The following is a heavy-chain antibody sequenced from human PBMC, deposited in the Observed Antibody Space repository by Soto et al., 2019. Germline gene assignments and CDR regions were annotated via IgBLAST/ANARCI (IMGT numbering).Heavy chain of an antibody. V-gene: IGHV3-23*01. J-gene: IGHJ4*02. Sequence: EVQLLESGGGLVQPGGSLRLSCAASGFTFSSYAMNWVRQAPGKGLEWVSAISGSGGSTYYADSVKGRFTISRDNSKNTLYLQMNSLRAEDTAVYYCAGIGKERGLMDYWGQGTLVTVSS. CDR1: GFTFSSYA. CDR3: AGIGKERGLMDY. CDR2: ISGSGGST. D-gene: IGHD2-15*01.